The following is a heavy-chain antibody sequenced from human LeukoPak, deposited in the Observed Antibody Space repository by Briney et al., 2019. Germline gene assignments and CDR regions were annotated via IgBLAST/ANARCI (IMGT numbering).Heavy chain of an antibody. CDR2: IIPIFGTA. CDR1: GGTFSSYA. Sequence: RASVKVSCKASGGTFSSYAISWVRQAPGQGLEWMGRIIPIFGTANYAQKFQGRVTITTDESTSTAYMELSSLRSEDTAVYYCARGYMAAELDYWGQGTLVTVSS. CDR3: ARGYMAAELDY. V-gene: IGHV1-69*05. D-gene: IGHD6-13*01. J-gene: IGHJ4*02.